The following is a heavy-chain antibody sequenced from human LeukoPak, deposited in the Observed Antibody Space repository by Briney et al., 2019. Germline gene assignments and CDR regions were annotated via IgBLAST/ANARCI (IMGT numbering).Heavy chain of an antibody. D-gene: IGHD4-17*01. Sequence: ASVKVSCKASAYTFTGYDMHWVRQAPGQGLEWMGWINPNSGGTNYAQKFQGRVTMTRDTSISTAYMELSRLRSDDTAVYYCARAATTVTLYFDYWGQGTLVTVSS. V-gene: IGHV1-2*02. J-gene: IGHJ4*02. CDR2: INPNSGGT. CDR1: AYTFTGYD. CDR3: ARAATTVTLYFDY.